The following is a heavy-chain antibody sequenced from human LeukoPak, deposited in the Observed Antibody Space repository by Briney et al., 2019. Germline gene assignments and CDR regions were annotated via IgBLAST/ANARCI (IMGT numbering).Heavy chain of an antibody. Sequence: GGSLRLSCAASGFTFSSYWMSWVRQAPGKGLEWVSVIYSGGSTYYADSVKGRFTISRDNSKNTLYLQMNSLRAEDTAVYYCARPPVGYGDYEPAFDIWGQGTMVTVSS. D-gene: IGHD4-17*01. CDR3: ARPPVGYGDYEPAFDI. CDR1: GFTFSSYW. V-gene: IGHV3-66*02. J-gene: IGHJ3*02. CDR2: IYSGGST.